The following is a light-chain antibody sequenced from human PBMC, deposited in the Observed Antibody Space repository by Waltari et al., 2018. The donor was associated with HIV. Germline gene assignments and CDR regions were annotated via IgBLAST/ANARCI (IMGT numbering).Light chain of an antibody. CDR3: QQSHTTPWT. V-gene: IGKV1-39*01. CDR2: AAS. Sequence: DIQMTQSPSSLSASVGDRVVVTCRTSQSITTYLNWYHQKPGKAPELLIYAASTVQRGVPSRFSGSGSGTEFTLTINNLQPEDFATYYCQQSHTTPWTFGQGTTVEIK. J-gene: IGKJ1*01. CDR1: QSITTY.